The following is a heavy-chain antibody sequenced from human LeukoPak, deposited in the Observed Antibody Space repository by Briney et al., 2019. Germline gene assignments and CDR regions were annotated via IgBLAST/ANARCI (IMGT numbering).Heavy chain of an antibody. CDR1: GFTFKKHG. CDR3: AGGITMVRDSYYYYGMDV. CDR2: LNWNGGRT. D-gene: IGHD3-10*01. Sequence: GGSLRLSCAASGFTFKKHGMSWVRQVPGKGMEWVSGLNWNGGRTGYADSVKGRFTISRDNAKKSLYLQMNSLRAEDTALYYCAGGITMVRDSYYYYGMDVWGQGTTVTVSS. J-gene: IGHJ6*02. V-gene: IGHV3-20*04.